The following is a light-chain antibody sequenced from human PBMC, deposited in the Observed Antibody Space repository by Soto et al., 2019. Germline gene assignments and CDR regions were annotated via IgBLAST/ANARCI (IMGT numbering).Light chain of an antibody. V-gene: IGLV2-8*01. CDR1: SSDVGGYNY. CDR3: SSFAGNNNLV. Sequence: QSALTQPPSASGSPGQSVTISCTGTSSDVGGYNYVSWYQQHPGKAPKLMISEVSKRPSGVPDRFSGSKSCNTASLTVSGVQAEDEADYYCSSFAGNNNLVFGGGTKLTVL. J-gene: IGLJ2*01. CDR2: EVS.